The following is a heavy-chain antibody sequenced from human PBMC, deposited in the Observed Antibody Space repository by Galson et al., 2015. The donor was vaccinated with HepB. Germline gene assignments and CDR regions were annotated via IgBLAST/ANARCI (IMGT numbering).Heavy chain of an antibody. J-gene: IGHJ4*02. CDR1: GYTFSHYA. CDR2: INTNTGKP. V-gene: IGHV7-4-1*02. D-gene: IGHD4-11*01. Sequence: SVKVSCKASGYTFSHYAMNWVRQAPGQGLEWLGWINTNTGKPSYAQGFTGRFHFSLDTSVGTAFLQISSLKPEDTAVYYCARYLHPHTTVTTWAFGYWGQGTLVTVSS. CDR3: ARYLHPHTTVTTWAFGY.